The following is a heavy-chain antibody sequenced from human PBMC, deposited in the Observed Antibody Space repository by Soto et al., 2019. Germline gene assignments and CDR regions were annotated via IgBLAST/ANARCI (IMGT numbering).Heavy chain of an antibody. CDR1: GYSFTSYF. CDR2: INPSGGST. D-gene: IGHD3-22*01. V-gene: IGHV1-46*01. Sequence: GASLKVSCKTSGYSFTSYFIHWVRQAPGQGLEWMGIINPSGGSTNYAQKLQGRVSMTRDRSTSTVHMELSSLRSDDTAMYYCAREYGNYDSSGYYAYWGQGTLVTVSS. CDR3: AREYGNYDSSGYYAY. J-gene: IGHJ4*02.